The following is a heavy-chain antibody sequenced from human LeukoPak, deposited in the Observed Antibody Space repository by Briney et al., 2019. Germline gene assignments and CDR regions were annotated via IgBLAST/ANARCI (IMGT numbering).Heavy chain of an antibody. D-gene: IGHD6-19*01. V-gene: IGHV3-30*18. J-gene: IGHJ3*02. CDR2: ISYDGSNK. CDR3: AKDWERSSGWRQDPFDI. Sequence: PGGSLRLSCAASGFTFSSYGMHWVRQAPGKGLEWVAVISYDGSNKYYADSVKGRFTISRDNSKNTLYLQMNSLRAEDTAVYYCAKDWERSSGWRQDPFDIWAQGTMVTVSS. CDR1: GFTFSSYG.